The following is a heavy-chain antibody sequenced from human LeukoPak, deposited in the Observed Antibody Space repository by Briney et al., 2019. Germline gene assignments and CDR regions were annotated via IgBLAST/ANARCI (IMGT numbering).Heavy chain of an antibody. J-gene: IGHJ4*02. Sequence: PSETLSLTCTVSGDSFSSGSYYWSWIRQPPGKGLEWIGCVYYSRSTNYNPSLKSRVTISVDTSKNQFSLKLSSVTAADTAIYYCARVTTGYRAAYYFDYWGQGTLVTVSS. CDR2: VYYSRST. CDR3: ARVTTGYRAAYYFDY. V-gene: IGHV4-61*01. D-gene: IGHD3-9*01. CDR1: GDSFSSGSYY.